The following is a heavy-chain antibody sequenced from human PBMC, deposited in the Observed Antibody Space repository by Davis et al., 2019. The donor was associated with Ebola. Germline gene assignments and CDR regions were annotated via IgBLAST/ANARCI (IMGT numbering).Heavy chain of an antibody. Sequence: GGSLRLSCAASGFTFSSYGMHWVRQAPGKGLEWVAVIWYDGSNKYYADSVKGRFTISRDNSKNTLYLQMNSLRAEDTAVYYCARARWLQSIYFDYWGQGTLVTVSS. D-gene: IGHD5-24*01. CDR1: GFTFSSYG. CDR3: ARARWLQSIYFDY. J-gene: IGHJ4*02. CDR2: IWYDGSNK. V-gene: IGHV3-33*01.